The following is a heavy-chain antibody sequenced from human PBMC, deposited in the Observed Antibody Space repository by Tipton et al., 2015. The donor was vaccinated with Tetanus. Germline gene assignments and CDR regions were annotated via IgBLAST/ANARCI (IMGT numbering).Heavy chain of an antibody. Sequence: QSGPEVKKPGESLKISCKGSGYSFTSYWIGWVRQMPGKGLEWMGIIYPGDSDTRYSPSFQGQVTISADKSISTAYLQWSSLKASDTAMYYYAISGYSYGYGFDYWGQGPLVTVSS. V-gene: IGHV5-51*01. CDR2: IYPGDSDT. CDR1: GYSFTSYW. D-gene: IGHD5-18*01. J-gene: IGHJ4*02. CDR3: AISGYSYGYGFDY.